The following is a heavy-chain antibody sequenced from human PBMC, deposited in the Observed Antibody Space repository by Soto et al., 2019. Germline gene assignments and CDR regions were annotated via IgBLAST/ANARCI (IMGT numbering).Heavy chain of an antibody. CDR2: ISYDGSNK. D-gene: IGHD3-9*01. CDR1: GFTFSSYG. Sequence: QVQLVESGGGVVQPGRSLRLSCAASGFTFSSYGMHWVRQAPGKGLEWVAVISYDGSNKYYADSVKGRFTISRDNSKNTLYLQMNSLRAEDTAVYYCARGHQYYDILTGYHDYWGPGTLVTVSS. V-gene: IGHV3-30*19. J-gene: IGHJ4*02. CDR3: ARGHQYYDILTGYHDY.